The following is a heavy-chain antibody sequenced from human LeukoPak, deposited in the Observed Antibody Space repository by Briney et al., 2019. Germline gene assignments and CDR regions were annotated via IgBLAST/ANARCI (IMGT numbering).Heavy chain of an antibody. CDR3: AGIWPQSCSSTSCYLQSGLYYYYYGMDV. D-gene: IGHD2-2*01. Sequence: ASVKVSCKASGYTFTSYDINWVRQATGQGLEWMGWMNPNSGNTGYAQKFQGRVTMTRNTSISTAYMELSSLRSEDTAVYYCAGIWPQSCSSTSCYLQSGLYYYYYGMDVWGQGTTVTVSS. J-gene: IGHJ6*02. CDR2: MNPNSGNT. V-gene: IGHV1-8*01. CDR1: GYTFTSYD.